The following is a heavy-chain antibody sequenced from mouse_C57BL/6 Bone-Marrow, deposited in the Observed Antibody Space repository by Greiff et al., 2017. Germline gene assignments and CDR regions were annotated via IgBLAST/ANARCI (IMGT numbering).Heavy chain of an antibody. CDR2: IDPETGGT. Sequence: QVQLQQSGAELVRPGASVTLSCKASGYTFTDYEMHWVKQTPVHGLEWIGAIDPETGGTAYNQKFKGKAILTADKSSSTAYMELRSLTSEDSAVYYCLCKGHYYPGWFAYWGQGTLVTVSA. D-gene: IGHD1-1*01. CDR1: GYTFTDYE. V-gene: IGHV1-15*01. J-gene: IGHJ3*01. CDR3: LCKGHYYPGWFAY.